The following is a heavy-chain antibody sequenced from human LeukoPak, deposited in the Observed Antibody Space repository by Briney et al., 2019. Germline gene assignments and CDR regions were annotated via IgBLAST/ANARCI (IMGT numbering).Heavy chain of an antibody. CDR2: IYWDDDK. CDR3: AHSSKGVDAFDI. CDR1: GFSLSTSGVG. D-gene: IGHD3-10*01. V-gene: IGHV2-5*02. J-gene: IGHJ3*02. Sequence: SGPTLVKPTQTPTPTCTFSGFSLSTSGVGVGWIRKPPGKALEWLALIYWDDDKRYSPSLKSRLTITKDTSKNQVVLTMTNMDPVDTATYYCAHSSKGVDAFDIWGQGTMVIVSA.